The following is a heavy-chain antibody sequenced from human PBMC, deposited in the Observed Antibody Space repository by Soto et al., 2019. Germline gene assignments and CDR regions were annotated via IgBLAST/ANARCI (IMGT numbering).Heavy chain of an antibody. V-gene: IGHV4-59*01. J-gene: IGHJ6*02. CDR3: ARGEDASFYYGLDV. CDR1: GGSITSSY. D-gene: IGHD6-6*01. Sequence: ASETLSLTCTVSGGSITSSYWSWIRRPPGKGLEWIAYIYDTGISGYTPSTSYNPSLKSRVTMSVDTSKSQFSLKLTSVTAADTAVYYCARGEDASFYYGLDVWGQGITVTVS. CDR2: IYDTGISGYTPST.